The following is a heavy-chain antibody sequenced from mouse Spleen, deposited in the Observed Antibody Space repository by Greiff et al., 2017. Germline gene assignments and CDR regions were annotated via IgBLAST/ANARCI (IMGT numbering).Heavy chain of an antibody. CDR2: ISSGSSTI. J-gene: IGHJ4*01. D-gene: IGHD2-4*01. CDR1: GFTFSDYG. Sequence: EVKLMESGGGLVKPGGSLKLSCAASGFTFSDYGMHWVRQAPEKGLEWVAYISSGSSTIYYADTVKGRFTISRDNAKNTLFLQMTSLRSEDTAMYYCARLDFLYAMDYWGQGTSVTVSS. V-gene: IGHV5-17*01. CDR3: ARLDFLYAMDY.